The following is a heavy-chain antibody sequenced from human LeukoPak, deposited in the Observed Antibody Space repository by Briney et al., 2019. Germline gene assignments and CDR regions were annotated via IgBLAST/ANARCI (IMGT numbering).Heavy chain of an antibody. V-gene: IGHV3-21*01. D-gene: IGHD6-6*01. J-gene: IGHJ4*02. CDR1: GFTLSPYG. CDR3: ARDVRPDY. Sequence: GGSLRLSCAASGFTLSPYGMNWVRQAPGKGLEWVSAISSSSTYIYYADSVEGRFNISRDNSKSTLFLQMNSLRVEDTAVYSCARDVRPDYWGQGTLVTVST. CDR2: ISSSSTYI.